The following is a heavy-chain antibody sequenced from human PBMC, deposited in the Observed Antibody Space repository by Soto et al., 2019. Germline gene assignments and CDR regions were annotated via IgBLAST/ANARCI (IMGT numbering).Heavy chain of an antibody. J-gene: IGHJ5*02. V-gene: IGHV4-31*03. CDR1: GGYISSGGYN. Sequence: SETLSLTCTVSGGYISSGGYNCSWIRQHPGKGLEWIGYIYYSGSTYYNPSLKSRVTISVDASKNQFSLKLSSVTASDTAVYYCARVFGELLENWFDPWGQGTLVTVS. CDR3: ARVFGELLENWFDP. CDR2: IYYSGST. D-gene: IGHD3-10*01.